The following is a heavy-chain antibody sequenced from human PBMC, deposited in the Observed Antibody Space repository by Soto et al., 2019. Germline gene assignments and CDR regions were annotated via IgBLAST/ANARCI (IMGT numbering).Heavy chain of an antibody. V-gene: IGHV3-23*01. CDR1: GFTFSDYY. CDR2: ISGSGGTT. D-gene: IGHD6-25*01. Sequence: GGSLRLSCAASGFTFSDYYMSWIRQAPGKGLDWVSEISGSGGTTYYADSVKGRFTMSRDKSKNTLYLQINSLRAEDTAVYYCAKTLTIAAHDAFDIWGQGTMVTVSS. J-gene: IGHJ3*02. CDR3: AKTLTIAAHDAFDI.